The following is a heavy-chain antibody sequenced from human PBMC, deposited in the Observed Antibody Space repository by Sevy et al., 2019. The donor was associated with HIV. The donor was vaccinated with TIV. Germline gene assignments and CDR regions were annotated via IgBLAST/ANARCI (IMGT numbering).Heavy chain of an antibody. V-gene: IGHV3-30-3*01. CDR2: ISYDGSNK. CDR1: GFTFSSYA. D-gene: IGHD6-19*01. Sequence: GGSLRLSCAASGFTFSSYAMHWVRQAPGKGLEWVAVISYDGSNKYYADSVKGRFTISRDNSKNTLYLQMNSLRAEETAVYYCARDSRAVAGTGYFDYWGQGTLVTVSS. CDR3: ARDSRAVAGTGYFDY. J-gene: IGHJ4*02.